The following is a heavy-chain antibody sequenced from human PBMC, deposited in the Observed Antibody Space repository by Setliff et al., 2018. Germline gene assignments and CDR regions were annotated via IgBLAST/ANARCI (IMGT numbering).Heavy chain of an antibody. CDR3: ARESRYYYDNLGTLDY. Sequence: SEILSLTCTVSGGSISSGDYYWSWIRQPPGKGLEWIGYIYSSGCTYYNPSLKSRVSISVDTSKNQFSLKLSSVTAADTAVYYCARESRYYYDNLGTLDYWGQGTLVTVS. J-gene: IGHJ4*02. D-gene: IGHD3-22*01. CDR1: GGSISSGDYY. V-gene: IGHV4-30-4*08. CDR2: IYSSGCT.